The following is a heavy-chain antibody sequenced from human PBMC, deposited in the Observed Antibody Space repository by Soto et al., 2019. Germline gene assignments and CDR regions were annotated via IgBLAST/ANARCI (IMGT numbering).Heavy chain of an antibody. J-gene: IGHJ6*03. Sequence: SETLSLTCTVSGGSISSYYWSWIRQPPGKGLEWIGYIYYSGSTNYNPSLKSRVTISVDTSKNQFSLKLSSVTAADTAVYYCARRGYSGYDGKIAVAGHYYDMDVWGKGTTVTVSS. V-gene: IGHV4-59*08. D-gene: IGHD5-12*01. CDR1: GGSISSYY. CDR2: IYYSGST. CDR3: ARRGYSGYDGKIAVAGHYYDMDV.